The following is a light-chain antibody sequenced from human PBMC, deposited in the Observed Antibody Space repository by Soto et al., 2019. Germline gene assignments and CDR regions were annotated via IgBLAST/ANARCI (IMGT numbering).Light chain of an antibody. CDR3: QQYNSYSTWT. CDR2: KAS. Sequence: DIQMTQSPSTLSASVGDRDTITSRASQSISSWLAWYQQKPGKAPKLLIYKASSLESGVPSRFSGSGSGTEFTLTISSLQPDDFATYYCQQYNSYSTWTFGQGTRWIS. V-gene: IGKV1-5*03. J-gene: IGKJ1*01. CDR1: QSISSW.